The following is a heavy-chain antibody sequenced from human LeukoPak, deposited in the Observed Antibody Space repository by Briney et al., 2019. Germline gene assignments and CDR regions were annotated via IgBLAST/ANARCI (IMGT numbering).Heavy chain of an antibody. CDR1: GGSISSYY. J-gene: IGHJ4*02. Sequence: SETLSLTCTVSGGSISSYYWSWIRQPPGKGLEWIGFIYSSGSTSYNPSLKSRVTISLDTSKNQFSLKLSSVTAADTAVYYCARHSQQQLADFDYWGQGTLVTVSS. D-gene: IGHD6-13*01. CDR3: ARHSQQQLADFDY. CDR2: IYSSGST. V-gene: IGHV4-59*08.